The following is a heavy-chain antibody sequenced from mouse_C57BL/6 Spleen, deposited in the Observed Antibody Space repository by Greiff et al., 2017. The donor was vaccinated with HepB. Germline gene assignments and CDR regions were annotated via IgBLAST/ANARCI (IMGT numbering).Heavy chain of an antibody. CDR1: GFTFSDYG. J-gene: IGHJ1*03. V-gene: IGHV5-15*01. Sequence: EVKLLESGGGLVQPGGSLKLSCAASGFTFSDYGMAWVRQAPRKGPEWVAFISNLAYSIYYADTVTGRFTISREKAKNTLYLEMSSLRSEDTAMYYCARGGKGDWYFDVWGTGTTVTFSS. CDR2: ISNLAYSI. CDR3: ARGGKGDWYFDV. D-gene: IGHD1-1*02.